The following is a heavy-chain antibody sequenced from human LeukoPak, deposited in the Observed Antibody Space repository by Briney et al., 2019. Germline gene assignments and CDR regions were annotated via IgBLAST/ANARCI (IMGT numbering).Heavy chain of an antibody. J-gene: IGHJ4*01. V-gene: IGHV5-51*01. CDR1: GYRFTTYW. CDR3: ARQITDQSSGYDSIDY. Sequence: GASLKISCKASGYRFTTYWIAWVRQMPGKGLEWMGIIYPGASDTRYSPSFEGQVTISADKSFTTAYLQWSSLKASDTAMYYCARQITDQSSGYDSIDYWGQGTLVTVSS. D-gene: IGHD5-12*01. CDR2: IYPGASDT.